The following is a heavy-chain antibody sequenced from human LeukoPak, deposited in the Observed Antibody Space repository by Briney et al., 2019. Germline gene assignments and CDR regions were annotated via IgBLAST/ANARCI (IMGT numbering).Heavy chain of an antibody. D-gene: IGHD2-15*01. V-gene: IGHV3-7*01. CDR3: ARDSDEYCSGGACSAFDH. CDR2: IREDGTEK. Sequence: GGSLRLSCTASGFTFSGAWMTWVRQAPGKGLEWVANIREDGTEKNYVDSVKGRFTISRDNAKKSLYLQMNSLRAEDTAVYYCARDSDEYCSGGACSAFDHWGQGTLVTVSS. CDR1: GFTFSGAW. J-gene: IGHJ4*02.